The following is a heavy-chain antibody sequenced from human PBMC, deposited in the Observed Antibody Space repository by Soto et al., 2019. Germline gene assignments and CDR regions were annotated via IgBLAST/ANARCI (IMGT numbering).Heavy chain of an antibody. CDR2: IYYSGST. J-gene: IGHJ1*01. V-gene: IGHV4-39*01. D-gene: IGHD5-12*01. CDR3: ARLPSGGYDPAY. Sequence: SETLSLTCTVSGGSISSSSYYWGWIRQPPGKGLEWIGSIYYSGSTYHNPSLKSRVTISVDTSKNQFSLKLSSVTAADTAVYYCARLPSGGYDPAYWGQGTLGTVSS. CDR1: GGSISSSSYY.